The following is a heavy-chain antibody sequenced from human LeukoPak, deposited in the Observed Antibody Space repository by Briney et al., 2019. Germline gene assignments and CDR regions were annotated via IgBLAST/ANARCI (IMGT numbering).Heavy chain of an antibody. V-gene: IGHV3-11*01. CDR3: ARDLYYYDSSGYPPGY. CDR1: GFTFSDYY. CDR2: ISSSGSTI. D-gene: IGHD3-22*01. J-gene: IGHJ4*02. Sequence: GGSLRLSCAASGFTFSDYYMSWIRQAPWKGLEWVSYISSSGSTIYYADSAKGRFTISRDNAKNSLYLQMNSLRAEDTAVYYCARDLYYYDSSGYPPGYWGQGTLVTVSS.